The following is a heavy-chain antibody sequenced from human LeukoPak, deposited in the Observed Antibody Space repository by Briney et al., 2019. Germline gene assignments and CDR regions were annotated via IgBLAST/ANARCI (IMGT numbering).Heavy chain of an antibody. CDR1: RFTSSSYN. CDR3: AREFSSSSGSVSDY. J-gene: IGHJ4*02. CDR2: ISSSSSTI. D-gene: IGHD6-6*01. Sequence: GGSLRLSCAASRFTSSSYNMNWVRQAPGKGLEWVSYISSSSSTIYYADSVKGRFTISRDNAKNSLYLQVNSLRDEDTAVYYCAREFSSSSGSVSDYWGQGTLVTVSS. V-gene: IGHV3-48*02.